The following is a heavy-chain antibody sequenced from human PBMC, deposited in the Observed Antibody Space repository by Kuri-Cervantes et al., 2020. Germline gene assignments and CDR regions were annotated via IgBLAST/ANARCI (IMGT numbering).Heavy chain of an antibody. CDR2: INYSGNT. D-gene: IGHD3-22*01. CDR3: ARRRYNDSSGASIALNGFDP. J-gene: IGHJ5*02. CDR1: GGSISSISCY. V-gene: IGHV4-39*01. Sequence: SETLSLTCTVSGGSISSISCYWRWNRHRPGKGREWIGGINYSGNTYYNPSIKSRVTISVDTSKNKLSLKLSSVTAADTAVDYCARRRYNDSSGASIALNGFDPWGQGTQVTVSS.